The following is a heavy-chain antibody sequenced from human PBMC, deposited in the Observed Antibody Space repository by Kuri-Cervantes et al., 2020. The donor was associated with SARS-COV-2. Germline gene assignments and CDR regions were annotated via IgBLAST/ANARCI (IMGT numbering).Heavy chain of an antibody. J-gene: IGHJ6*03. CDR3: ARFQRVIAVAGTYYYYYMDV. Sequence: SVKVSCKTSGYPFTSYGITWVRQAPGQGLEWMGGIIPIFGTANYAQKFQGRVTITADESTSTAYMELSSLRSEDTAVYYCARFQRVIAVAGTYYYYYMDVWGKGTTVTVSS. CDR2: IIPIFGTA. D-gene: IGHD6-19*01. CDR1: GYPFTSYG. V-gene: IGHV1-69*13.